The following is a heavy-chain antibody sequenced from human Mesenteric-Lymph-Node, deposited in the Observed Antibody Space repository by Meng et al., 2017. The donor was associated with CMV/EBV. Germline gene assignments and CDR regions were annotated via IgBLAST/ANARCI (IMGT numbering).Heavy chain of an antibody. Sequence: ASGFTFINAGMNWVRQAPGKGLEWVGRIKSRIDGGTTDYAAPVKGRFTISRDDSKNALYLQMNSLKTEDTAVYYCTASDRYFWRGFDWGQGSLVTVSS. V-gene: IGHV3-15*01. J-gene: IGHJ4*02. D-gene: IGHD3-3*01. CDR1: GFTFINAG. CDR2: IKSRIDGGTT. CDR3: TASDRYFWRGFD.